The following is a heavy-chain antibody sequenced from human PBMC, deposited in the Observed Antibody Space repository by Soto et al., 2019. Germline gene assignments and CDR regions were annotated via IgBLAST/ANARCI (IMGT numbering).Heavy chain of an antibody. CDR3: ARATAVAGHGSGY. D-gene: IGHD6-19*01. CDR1: GYTFTSYY. Sequence: ASVKVSCKASGYTFTSYYMHWVRKAPGQGHEWMGIINPSGGSTSYAQKFQARVTMTRDTSTSTVYMELSSLRSEDTAVYYWARATAVAGHGSGYWGQGTLVTVSS. V-gene: IGHV1-46*01. CDR2: INPSGGST. J-gene: IGHJ4*02.